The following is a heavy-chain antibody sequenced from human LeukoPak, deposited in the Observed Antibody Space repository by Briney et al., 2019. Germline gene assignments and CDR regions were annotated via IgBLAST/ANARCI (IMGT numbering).Heavy chain of an antibody. CDR3: ARDLTFEFEDYGDYAGAFDI. CDR2: IGGRGGST. D-gene: IGHD4-17*01. J-gene: IGHJ3*02. CDR1: GFRFSDFT. Sequence: PGGSLRLSCAASGFRFSDFTMTWVRQAPGKGPDWVSAIGGRGGSTYYADSLGGRFTISRDNSKDMVYLQMNSLRAEDTAVYYCARDLTFEFEDYGDYAGAFDIWGQGTMVTVSS. V-gene: IGHV3-23*01.